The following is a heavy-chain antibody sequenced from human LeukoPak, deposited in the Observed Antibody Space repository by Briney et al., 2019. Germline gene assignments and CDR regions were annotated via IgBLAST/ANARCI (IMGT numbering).Heavy chain of an antibody. CDR1: GYTFTGYN. J-gene: IGHJ4*02. CDR2: INPNSGGT. CDR3: ARAHSAWYFVY. Sequence: GASVKISCKASGYTFTGYNMHWVRQPPGQGLEWMGWINPNSGGTNYAQKFQGRVTMTRDTSISTAYVELSSLTSDDTAVYYCARAHSAWYFVYWGEGSIVSVSS. D-gene: IGHD6-19*01. V-gene: IGHV1-2*02.